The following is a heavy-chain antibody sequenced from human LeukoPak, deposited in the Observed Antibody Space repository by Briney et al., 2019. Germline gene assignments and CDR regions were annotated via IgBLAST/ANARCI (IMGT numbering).Heavy chain of an antibody. Sequence: SETLSLTRTVSGGSISDYYWSWIRQPAGKGLEWIGRIYSSGSTNSHPALKSRVTMSVDTSKNQVSLILSSVTAADTAMYFCARENRYNSYALDYWGQGTLVTVSS. CDR1: GGSISDYY. CDR3: ARENRYNSYALDY. D-gene: IGHD3-16*01. J-gene: IGHJ4*02. V-gene: IGHV4-4*07. CDR2: IYSSGST.